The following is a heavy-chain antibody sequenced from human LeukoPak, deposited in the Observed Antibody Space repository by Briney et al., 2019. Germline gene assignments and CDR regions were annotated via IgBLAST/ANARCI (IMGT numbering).Heavy chain of an antibody. V-gene: IGHV1-69*13. J-gene: IGHJ4*02. D-gene: IGHD6-13*01. CDR1: GGTFSSYA. Sequence: GASVKVSCKASGGTFSSYAISWVRQAPGQGLEWMGGIIPIFGTANYAQKFQGRVTITADESTSTAYMELSSLRSEDTAVYYSARVGTRYSSSWYYFDYWGQGTLVTVSS. CDR2: IIPIFGTA. CDR3: ARVGTRYSSSWYYFDY.